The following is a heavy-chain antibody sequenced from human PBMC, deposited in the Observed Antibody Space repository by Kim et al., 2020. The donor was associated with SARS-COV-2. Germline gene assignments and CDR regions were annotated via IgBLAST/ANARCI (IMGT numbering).Heavy chain of an antibody. V-gene: IGHV4-39*01. J-gene: IGHJ4*02. D-gene: IGHD1-26*01. CDR3: ARPHPRGGAFDY. CDR2: IYYSGST. Sequence: SETLSLTCTVSGGSISSSSYYWVWIRQPPGKGLEWIGSIYYSGSTYYNPSLKSRVTISVDTSKNQFSLKLSSVTAADTAVYYCARPHPRGGAFDYWGQGTLVTVSS. CDR1: GGSISSSSYY.